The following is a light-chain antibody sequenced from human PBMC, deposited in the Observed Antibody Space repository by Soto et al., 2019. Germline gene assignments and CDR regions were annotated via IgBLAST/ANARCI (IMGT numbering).Light chain of an antibody. CDR3: QHHSTIPIT. V-gene: IGKV1-39*01. CDR2: GAS. CDR1: QTISDY. J-gene: IGKJ5*01. Sequence: DIQMTQSPSSLSASVGDRVTVTCRASQTISDYLNWYQQKPGKAPKLLIYGASNLQSGVPSRFSGSGSGTDFTLTISSLQPEDFATYYCQHHSTIPITLGQGTRLEIK.